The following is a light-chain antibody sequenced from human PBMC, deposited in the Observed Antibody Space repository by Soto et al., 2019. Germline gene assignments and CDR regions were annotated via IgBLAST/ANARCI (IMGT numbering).Light chain of an antibody. CDR2: EVS. Sequence: QSALTQPPSASGSPGQSVTISCTGTSSDIGAYNFVSWYQQHPGKAPQLIIHEVSKRPSGVPDRFSGSKSGNTASLTVSGRQAEDEAGYHSSSYGGSSNPGVLRGGTKLTVL. V-gene: IGLV2-8*01. CDR1: SSDIGAYNF. J-gene: IGLJ3*02. CDR3: SSYGGSSNPGV.